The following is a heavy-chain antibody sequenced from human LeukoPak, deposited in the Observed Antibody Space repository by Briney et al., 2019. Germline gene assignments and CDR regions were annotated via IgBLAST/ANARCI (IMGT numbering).Heavy chain of an antibody. CDR2: MNPNSGNT. V-gene: IGHV1-8*01. CDR3: ARNPYDSSGYYGDS. J-gene: IGHJ4*02. CDR1: GYTFTSYD. D-gene: IGHD3-22*01. Sequence: GASVTVSCKASGYTFTSYDINWVRQAPGQGLEWMGWMNPNSGNTGYAQKFQGRVTMTRNTSISTGYMELSSLRSEDTAVYYCARNPYDSSGYYGDSWGQGTLVTVSS.